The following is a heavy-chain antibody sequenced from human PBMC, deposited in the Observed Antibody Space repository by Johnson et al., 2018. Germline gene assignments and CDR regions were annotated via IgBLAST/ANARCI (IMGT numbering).Heavy chain of an antibody. Sequence: EVQLVESGGGLVQPGRSLRLSCTTSGFTFGAFSMNWVRQAPGKGLEWVPPIRTKTHGGTTDYAPAVKCRCPVSRDDSIGNVYLQMKSLNTEDTAVCYCARIGGYDFGRHYYYMDVWGEGTTVTVSS. CDR1: GFTFGAFS. D-gene: IGHD3-16*01. J-gene: IGHJ6*03. CDR2: IRTKTHGGTT. CDR3: ARIGGYDFGRHYYYMDV. V-gene: IGHV3-49*04.